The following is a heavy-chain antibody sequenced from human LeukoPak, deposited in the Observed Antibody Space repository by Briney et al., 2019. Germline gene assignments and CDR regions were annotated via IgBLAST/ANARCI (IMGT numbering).Heavy chain of an antibody. D-gene: IGHD6-19*01. Sequence: SETLSLTCTVSGGSISSGSYYWNWIRQPAGQGLEWIGRIYTSGSTNYNPSLKSRVTISVDTSKNQFSLKLSSVTAADTAVYYCARERSSGWYFAFDIWGQGTMVTVSS. V-gene: IGHV4-61*02. CDR3: ARERSSGWYFAFDI. CDR1: GGSISSGSYY. J-gene: IGHJ3*02. CDR2: IYTSGST.